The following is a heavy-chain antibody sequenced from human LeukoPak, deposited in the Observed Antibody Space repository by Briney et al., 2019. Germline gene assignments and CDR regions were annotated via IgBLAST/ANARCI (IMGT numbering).Heavy chain of an antibody. V-gene: IGHV1-18*01. CDR1: TFTSXG. Sequence: TFTSXGXXXVRQAPXXGLEWMGWISAYNGKTNYAQKLQGRATMTTDTSTSTAYMELRSLRSDDTAVYYCARGRNAFDIWGQGTMVTVSS. CDR2: ISAYNGKT. D-gene: IGHD4-11*01. CDR3: ARGRNAFDI. J-gene: IGHJ3*02.